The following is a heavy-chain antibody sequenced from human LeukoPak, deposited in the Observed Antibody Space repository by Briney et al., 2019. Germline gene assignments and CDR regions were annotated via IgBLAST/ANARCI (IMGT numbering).Heavy chain of an antibody. CDR2: IWYDGSNK. J-gene: IGHJ6*02. Sequence: PGGSLRLSCAASGFTFSSYEMNWVRQAPGKGLEWVAVIWYDGSNKYYADSVKGRFTISRDDSKNTLYLQMNSLRAEDTAVYYCARDHRSSSSWYYYYYGMDVWGQGTTVTVSS. CDR3: ARDHRSSSSWYYYYYGMDV. V-gene: IGHV3-33*08. CDR1: GFTFSSYE. D-gene: IGHD6-13*01.